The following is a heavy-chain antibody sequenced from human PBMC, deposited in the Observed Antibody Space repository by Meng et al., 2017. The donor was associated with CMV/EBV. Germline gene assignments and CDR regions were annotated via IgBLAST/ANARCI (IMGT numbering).Heavy chain of an antibody. V-gene: IGHV1-2*02. D-gene: IGHD2-15*01. Sequence: QGQLVQAGAEVKKPGASVKVSCKASGYTFTGYYMHWVRQAPGQGLEWMGWINPNSGGTNYAQKLQARVTMTRETSISTAYMELSRLRSDDTAVYYCARLGSTDDYWGQGTLVTVSS. CDR2: INPNSGGT. CDR1: GYTFTGYY. CDR3: ARLGSTDDY. J-gene: IGHJ4*02.